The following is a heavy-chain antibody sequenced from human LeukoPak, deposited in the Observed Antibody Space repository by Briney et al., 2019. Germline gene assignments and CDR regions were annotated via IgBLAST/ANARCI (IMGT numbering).Heavy chain of an antibody. Sequence: PGGSLRLSCAASGFTFDDYGMNWVRQAPGKGLEWVSYISSSGSTIYYADSVKGRFTISRDNAKNSLYLQMNSLRAEDTAVYYCATLATATSGYYFDYWGQGTLVTVSS. CDR3: ATLATATSGYYFDY. CDR1: GFTFDDYG. J-gene: IGHJ4*02. V-gene: IGHV3-48*03. D-gene: IGHD4-17*01. CDR2: ISSSGSTI.